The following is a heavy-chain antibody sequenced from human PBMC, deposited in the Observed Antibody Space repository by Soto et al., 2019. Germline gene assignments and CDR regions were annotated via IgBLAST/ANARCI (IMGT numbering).Heavy chain of an antibody. Sequence: SETLSLTCSVSGGSISTYYWSWIRQPPGKGLEWIGYVYYTGTTNYSPSLKSRVTISVDTSKNRFSLKLSSVTAADTAVYCCARDLGLFDAFDGWGQGTLVTVSS. CDR3: ARDLGLFDAFDG. V-gene: IGHV4-59*01. CDR1: GGSISTYY. J-gene: IGHJ3*01. CDR2: VYYTGTT. D-gene: IGHD2-21*01.